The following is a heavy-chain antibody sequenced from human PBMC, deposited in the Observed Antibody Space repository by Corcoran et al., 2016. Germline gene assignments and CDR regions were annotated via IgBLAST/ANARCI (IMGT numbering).Heavy chain of an antibody. J-gene: IGHJ5*02. Sequence: QLQLQESGPGLVKPSETLSLTCIVSGGSISSSSYYGGWIRQPPGKGLEWIGLISYTGSAYYNPSLKSRVTISVDTSKNQFSLRLTSVTAADTAVYYCAVYYERSGPPPQGGFDPWGQGTLVTVSS. D-gene: IGHD3-22*01. CDR3: AVYYERSGPPPQGGFDP. CDR1: GGSISSSSYY. V-gene: IGHV4-39*01. CDR2: ISYTGSA.